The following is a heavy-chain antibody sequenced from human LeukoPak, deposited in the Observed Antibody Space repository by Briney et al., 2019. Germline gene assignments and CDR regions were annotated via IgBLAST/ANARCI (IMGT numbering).Heavy chain of an antibody. CDR3: VTPPPGYCSSSKCYGYFQH. J-gene: IGHJ1*01. V-gene: IGHV3-15*04. Sequence: GGSLRLSCAASGISFNNAWMSWVRQAPGKGLEWVARIESNADGATTEYAAPVKGRLTISRDDSRNTLYLQVNSLKTEDTAVYYCVTPPPGYCSSSKCYGYFQHWGQGTLVTVSS. CDR1: GISFNNAW. D-gene: IGHD2-2*03. CDR2: IESNADGATT.